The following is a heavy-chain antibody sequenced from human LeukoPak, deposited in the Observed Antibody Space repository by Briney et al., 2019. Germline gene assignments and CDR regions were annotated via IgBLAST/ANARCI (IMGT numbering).Heavy chain of an antibody. CDR1: GFTFSSYS. Sequence: GGSLRRSCAASGFTFSSYSMNWVRQAPGKGLEWVSYISSSSTIYYADSVKGRFTISRDNAKNSLYLQMNSLRAEDTAVYYCARAPTNYYGYDYWGQGTLVTVSS. CDR3: ARAPTNYYGYDY. J-gene: IGHJ4*02. V-gene: IGHV3-48*01. CDR2: ISSSSTI. D-gene: IGHD3-10*01.